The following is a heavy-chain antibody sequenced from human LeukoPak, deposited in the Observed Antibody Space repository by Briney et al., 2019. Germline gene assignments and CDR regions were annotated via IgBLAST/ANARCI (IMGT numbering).Heavy chain of an antibody. CDR2: IIPIFRTA. D-gene: IGHD2-2*01. CDR1: GGTLSSYA. Sequence: GASVKVSCKASGGTLSSYAMSWVRQAPGQGLEWMGGIIPIFRTANYAQKLQGRVTISADESTRTAYMELSSLRSEDTAVYYCGRDRPQPSNIVVVPAALYYMDVWGKGTTVTVSS. CDR3: GRDRPQPSNIVVVPAALYYMDV. J-gene: IGHJ6*03. V-gene: IGHV1-69*01.